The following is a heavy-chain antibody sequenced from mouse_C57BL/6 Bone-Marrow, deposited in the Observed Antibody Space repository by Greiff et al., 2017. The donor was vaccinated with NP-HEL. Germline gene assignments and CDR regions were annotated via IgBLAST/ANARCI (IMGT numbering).Heavy chain of an antibody. D-gene: IGHD2-4*01. CDR1: GFTFTDYY. J-gene: IGHJ4*01. CDR3: ARWIYYDYADDPFYAMDY. Sequence: EVQRVESGGGLVQPGGSLSLSCAASGFTFTDYYMSWVRQPPGKALEWLGFIRNKANGYTTEYSASVKGRFTISRDNSQSILYLQMNALRAEDSATYYCARWIYYDYADDPFYAMDYWGQGTSVTVSS. CDR2: IRNKANGYTT. V-gene: IGHV7-3*01.